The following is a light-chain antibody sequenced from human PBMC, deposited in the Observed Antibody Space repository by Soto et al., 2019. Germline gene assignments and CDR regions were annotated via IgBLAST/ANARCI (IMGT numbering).Light chain of an antibody. J-gene: IGKJ4*01. CDR3: QQYDNLPLT. CDR1: QDISNY. Sequence: DLQMTQSPSSLSASVGDRVTITCQASQDISNYLNWYQQKPGKAPKLLIYDASNLETGVPSRFSGSGSGTDFTFTISSLPPEDIATYYCQQYDNLPLTFGGGTKVEI. V-gene: IGKV1-33*01. CDR2: DAS.